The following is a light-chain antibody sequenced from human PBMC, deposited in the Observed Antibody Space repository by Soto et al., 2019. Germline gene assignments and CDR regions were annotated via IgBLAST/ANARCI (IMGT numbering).Light chain of an antibody. Sequence: DIQMTQSPSSVSASVGDRVTITCRASQRISTWLAWYQQRPGKAPNLLIYAVSILQSGVRSRSSGSVSETEFNLTINSMQPEDFATSYYHQPNSFPVVFGPGNNVYVK. CDR3: HQPNSFPVV. J-gene: IGKJ3*01. V-gene: IGKV1-12*01. CDR1: QRISTW. CDR2: AVS.